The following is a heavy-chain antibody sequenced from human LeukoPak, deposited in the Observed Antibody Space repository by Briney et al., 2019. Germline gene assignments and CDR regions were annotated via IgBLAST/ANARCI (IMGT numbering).Heavy chain of an antibody. J-gene: IGHJ6*02. Sequence: GGSLRLSCAASGFTFRNAWMTWVRQAPGKGLEWVSSISSSSSYIYYADSVKGRFTISRDNAKNSLYLQMISLRAEDTAVYYCARVRYYYDSSGEYYYYYGMDVWGQGTTVTVSS. V-gene: IGHV3-21*01. CDR2: ISSSSSYI. CDR3: ARVRYYYDSSGEYYYYYGMDV. D-gene: IGHD3-22*01. CDR1: GFTFRNAW.